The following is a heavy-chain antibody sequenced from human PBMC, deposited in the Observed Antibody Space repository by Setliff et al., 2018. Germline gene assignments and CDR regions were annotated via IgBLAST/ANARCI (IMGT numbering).Heavy chain of an antibody. CDR1: GGSISGRLYY. Sequence: SETLSLTCTVSGGSISGRLYYWGWIRQPPGKGLEWIGTIYHSGSTYYNPSLKSRVTISVDTSKNQFSLKLSSVTAADTAVYYCARVSMLAAAGYYSYYYGMDVWGQGTTVTVSS. CDR3: ARVSMLAAAGYYSYYYGMDV. D-gene: IGHD6-13*01. CDR2: IYHSGST. V-gene: IGHV4-39*07. J-gene: IGHJ6*02.